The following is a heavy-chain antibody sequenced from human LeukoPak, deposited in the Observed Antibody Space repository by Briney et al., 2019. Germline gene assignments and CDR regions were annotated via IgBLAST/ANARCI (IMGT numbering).Heavy chain of an antibody. Sequence: PSETLSLTYTVSGGSISSSSYYWGWIRQPPGKGLEWIGTIYYSGSTCYNPSLKSRVTISADTSKNQFSLKLSSVTAADTAVYYCARPRSPDIVAPFDYWGQGILVTVSS. D-gene: IGHD5-12*01. CDR2: IYYSGST. V-gene: IGHV4-39*01. CDR3: ARPRSPDIVAPFDY. CDR1: GGSISSSSYY. J-gene: IGHJ4*02.